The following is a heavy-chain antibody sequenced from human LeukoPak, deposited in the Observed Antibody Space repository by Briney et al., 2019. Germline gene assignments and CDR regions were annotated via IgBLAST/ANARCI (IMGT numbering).Heavy chain of an antibody. J-gene: IGHJ6*03. CDR3: ARGNWAYYYYYMDV. CDR2: ISAYNGNT. Sequence: ASVKVSCKASGYTFTSYGISWVRQAPGQGLEWMGWISAYNGNTNYAQKFQGRVTITTDESTSTAYMELSSLRSEDTAVYYCARGNWAYYYYYMDVWGKGTTVTVSS. V-gene: IGHV1-18*01. D-gene: IGHD7-27*01. CDR1: GYTFTSYG.